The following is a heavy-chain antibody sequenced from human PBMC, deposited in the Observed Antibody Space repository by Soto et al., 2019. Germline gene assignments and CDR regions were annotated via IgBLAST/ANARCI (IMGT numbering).Heavy chain of an antibody. CDR3: TTDFQRYFAYGMDV. CDR1: GFTFSNAW. J-gene: IGHJ6*02. Sequence: VSLRLSCAASGFTFSNAWMSWVRQAPGKGLEWVGRIKSKTDGGTTDYAAPVKGRFTISRDDSKNTLYLQMNSLKTEDTAVYYCTTDFQRYFAYGMDVWGQGTTVTVSS. CDR2: IKSKTDGGTT. D-gene: IGHD3-9*01. V-gene: IGHV3-15*01.